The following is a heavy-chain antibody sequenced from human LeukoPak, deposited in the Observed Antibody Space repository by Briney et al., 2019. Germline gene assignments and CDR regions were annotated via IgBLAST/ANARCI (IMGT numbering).Heavy chain of an antibody. V-gene: IGHV1-69*05. CDR2: IIPIFGTA. J-gene: IGHJ6*03. CDR1: GGTFSSYA. CDR3: ARVSSYRGPTYYMDV. Sequence: SVKVSCKASGGTFSSYAISWVRQAPRQGLEWMGRIIPIFGTANYAQKFQGRVTITTNESTSTAYMELSSLRSEDTAVYYCARVSSYRGPTYYMDVWGKGTTVTVSS. D-gene: IGHD1-26*01.